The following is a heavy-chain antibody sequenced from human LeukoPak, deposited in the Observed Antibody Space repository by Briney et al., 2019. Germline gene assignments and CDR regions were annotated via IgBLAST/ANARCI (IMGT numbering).Heavy chain of an antibody. CDR1: GFTFSSYA. CDR3: ARDFHLYSYGKYYFDY. J-gene: IGHJ4*02. Sequence: GRSLRLSCAASGFTFSSYAMHWVRQAPGKGLEWVAVISYDGSNKYYADSVKGRFTISRDNSKNTLYLQMNSLRAVDTAVYYCARDFHLYSYGKYYFDYWGQGTLVTVSS. CDR2: ISYDGSNK. D-gene: IGHD5-18*01. V-gene: IGHV3-30-3*01.